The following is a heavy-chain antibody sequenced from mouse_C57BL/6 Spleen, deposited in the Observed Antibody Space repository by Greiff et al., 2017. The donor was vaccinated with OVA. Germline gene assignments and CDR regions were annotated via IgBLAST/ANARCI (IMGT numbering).Heavy chain of an antibody. CDR1: GFTFSSYG. CDR3: ARQTAQAWFAY. D-gene: IGHD3-2*02. J-gene: IGHJ3*01. V-gene: IGHV5-6*01. CDR2: ISSGGSYT. Sequence: EVNVVESGGDLVKPGGSLKLSCAASGFTFSSYGMSWVRQTPDKRLEWVATISSGGSYTYYPDSVKGRFTISRDNAKNTLYLQMSSLKSEDTAMYYCARQTAQAWFAYWGQGTLVTVSA.